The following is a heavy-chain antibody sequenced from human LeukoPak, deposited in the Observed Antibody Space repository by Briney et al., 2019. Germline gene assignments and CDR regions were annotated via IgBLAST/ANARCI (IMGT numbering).Heavy chain of an antibody. V-gene: IGHV1-8*01. CDR3: ARGEAPLGSSSWGA. Sequence: ASVKVSCKASGYTFTSHDINWVRQATGQGLEWMGWMNPNSGNTGYAQKFQGRVTMTRNTSISTAYMELSSLRSEDTAVYYCARGEAPLGSSSWGAWGQGTLVTVSS. D-gene: IGHD6-13*01. J-gene: IGHJ4*02. CDR2: MNPNSGNT. CDR1: GYTFTSHD.